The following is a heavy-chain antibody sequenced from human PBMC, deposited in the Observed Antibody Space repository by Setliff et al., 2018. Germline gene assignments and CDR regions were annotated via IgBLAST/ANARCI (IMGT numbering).Heavy chain of an antibody. D-gene: IGHD6-19*01. CDR2: IYNSGST. CDR3: ARGGSSGWYGGAFDM. Sequence: KTSETLSLTCTVSGGSISSSNYYWGWIRQPPGKGLEWIGNIYNSGSTYYNPSLKSRVTMSVDTSKNHFSLKLTSVTAADTALYYCARGGSSGWYGGAFDMWGQGTMVT. CDR1: GGSISSSNYY. J-gene: IGHJ3*02. V-gene: IGHV4-39*02.